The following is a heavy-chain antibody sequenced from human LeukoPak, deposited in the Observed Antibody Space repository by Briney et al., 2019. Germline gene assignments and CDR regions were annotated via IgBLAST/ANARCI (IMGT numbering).Heavy chain of an antibody. Sequence: GRSLRLSCAASGFTFDDYGMSWVRQAPGKGLEWVSGINWNGGSTGYADSVKGRFTISRDNAKNSLYLQMNSLGAEDTALYYCARVGGQQQLVAYYFDYWGQGTLVTVSS. D-gene: IGHD6-13*01. CDR3: ARVGGQQQLVAYYFDY. J-gene: IGHJ4*02. V-gene: IGHV3-20*04. CDR2: INWNGGST. CDR1: GFTFDDYG.